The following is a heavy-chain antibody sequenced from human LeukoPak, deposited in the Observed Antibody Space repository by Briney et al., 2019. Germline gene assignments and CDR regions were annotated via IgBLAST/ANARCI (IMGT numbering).Heavy chain of an antibody. CDR3: TRGSTSTWYDY. CDR1: GFTFTNYA. D-gene: IGHD6-13*01. J-gene: IGHJ4*02. Sequence: GGSLRLSCAASGFTFTNYAMSWVRQAPGKGLEWVSLIGGSGNNIYYAESVKGRFTISRDNSKNTLYLQMNSLRAEDPAVYYCTRGSTSTWYDYWGQGILVTVSS. CDR2: IGGSGNNI. V-gene: IGHV3-23*01.